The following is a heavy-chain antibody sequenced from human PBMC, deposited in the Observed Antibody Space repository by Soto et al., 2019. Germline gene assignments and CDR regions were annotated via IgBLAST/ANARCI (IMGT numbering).Heavy chain of an antibody. CDR2: IIAIFGTA. CDR1: GGTFSSYA. D-gene: IGHD1-26*01. CDR3: ARAGATAGVILGAFDI. V-gene: IGHV1-69*01. J-gene: IGHJ3*02. Sequence: QVQLVQSGAEVKKPGSSVKVSCKASGGTFSSYAISWVRQAPVQGLEWMGGIIAIFGTANYAQKFQGRVTIPAEESTSTAYMGLSSLRSEDTAVYYCARAGATAGVILGAFDIWGEVKMVTVSS.